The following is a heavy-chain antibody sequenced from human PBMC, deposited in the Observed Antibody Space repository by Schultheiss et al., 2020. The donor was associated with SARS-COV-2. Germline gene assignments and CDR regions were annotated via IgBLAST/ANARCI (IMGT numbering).Heavy chain of an antibody. D-gene: IGHD3-3*01. Sequence: SETLSLTCAVSGGSISSGSYSWSWIRQPPGKGLEWIGYIYYSGSTYYNPSLKSRVTISVDTSKNQFSLKLSSVTAADTAVYYCARSIFGVDQGAFDIWGQGTMVTVSS. V-gene: IGHV4-31*11. CDR1: GGSISSGSYS. CDR3: ARSIFGVDQGAFDI. CDR2: IYYSGST. J-gene: IGHJ3*02.